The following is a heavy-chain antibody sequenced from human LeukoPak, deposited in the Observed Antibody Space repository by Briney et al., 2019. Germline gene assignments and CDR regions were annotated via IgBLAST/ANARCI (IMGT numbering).Heavy chain of an antibody. CDR3: ARRPKYCSGGSCYRNWFDP. CDR1: GYTFTGYY. CDR2: INPNSGGT. D-gene: IGHD2-15*01. Sequence: GASVKVSCKASGYTFTGYYMHWMRQAPGQGLEWMGWINPNSGGTKYAQKFQGRVTMTRDTSISTAYMELSRVRSDDTAVYYCARRPKYCSGGSCYRNWFDPWGQGTLVTVSS. V-gene: IGHV1-2*02. J-gene: IGHJ5*02.